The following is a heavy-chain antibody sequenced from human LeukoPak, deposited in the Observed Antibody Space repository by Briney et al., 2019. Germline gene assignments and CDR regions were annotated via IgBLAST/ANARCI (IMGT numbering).Heavy chain of an antibody. D-gene: IGHD3-22*01. CDR2: IIPIFGIV. CDR3: ARADSSGYSLDENFDY. Sequence: SVKVSCKASGYTFTGYYMHWVRQAPGQGLEWIGRIIPIFGIVNYARNFQGRVTITADKSTNSAYMELSSLRSEDTAFYYCARADSSGYSLDENFDYWGQGTLVTVSS. V-gene: IGHV1-69*04. J-gene: IGHJ4*02. CDR1: GYTFTGYY.